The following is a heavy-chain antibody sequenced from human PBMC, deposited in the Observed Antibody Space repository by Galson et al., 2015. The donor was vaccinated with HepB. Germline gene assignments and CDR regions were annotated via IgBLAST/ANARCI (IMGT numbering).Heavy chain of an antibody. CDR2: IWYDGSNK. V-gene: IGHV3-33*08. Sequence: SLRLSCAASGFTFSSYGMHWVRQAPGKGLEWVAVIWYDGSNKYYADSVKGRFTISRDNSKNTLYLQMNSLRAEDTAVYYCAREASSLNYNWNDRSMDVCGQGTTVTVSS. D-gene: IGHD1-20*01. J-gene: IGHJ6*02. CDR1: GFTFSSYG. CDR3: AREASSLNYNWNDRSMDV.